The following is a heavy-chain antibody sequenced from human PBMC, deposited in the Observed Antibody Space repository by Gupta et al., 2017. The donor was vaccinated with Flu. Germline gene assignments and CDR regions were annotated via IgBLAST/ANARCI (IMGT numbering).Heavy chain of an antibody. J-gene: IGHJ6*02. V-gene: IGHV3-23*01. Sequence: LEWVSTISTSGGRTYYADSVKGRFTISRDNSKNTLYLQMSSLRAEDTAVYYCARGDYTYYYDSSGYYYAGMDVWGQGTTVTVSS. D-gene: IGHD3-22*01. CDR2: ISTSGGRT. CDR3: ARGDYTYYYDSSGYYYAGMDV.